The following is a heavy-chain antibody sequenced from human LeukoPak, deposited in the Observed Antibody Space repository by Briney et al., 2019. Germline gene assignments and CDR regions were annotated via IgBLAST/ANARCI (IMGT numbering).Heavy chain of an antibody. D-gene: IGHD3-22*01. CDR1: GFTFSGSA. J-gene: IGHJ4*02. CDR2: IRSKANSYAT. Sequence: GGSLRLSCAASGFTFSGSAMHWVRQASGKGLEWVGRIRSKANSYATAYAASVKGRFTISRDDSKNTAYVQMNSLKTEDTAVYYCTRHLDTYYYDSSLDWGQGTLVTVSS. V-gene: IGHV3-73*01. CDR3: TRHLDTYYYDSSLD.